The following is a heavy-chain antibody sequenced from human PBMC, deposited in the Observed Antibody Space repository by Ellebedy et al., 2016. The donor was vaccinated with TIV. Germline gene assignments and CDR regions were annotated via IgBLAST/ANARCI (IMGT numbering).Heavy chain of an antibody. Sequence: SETLSLTCTVSGGSVSSGSYYWSWIRQPPGKGLEWIGYIYYSGSTNYNPSLKSRVTISVDTSKNQFSLKLSSVTAADTAVYYCARDRGYLDPWGQGTLVTVSS. CDR3: ARDRGYLDP. D-gene: IGHD5-12*01. V-gene: IGHV4-61*01. J-gene: IGHJ5*02. CDR1: GGSVSSGSYY. CDR2: IYYSGST.